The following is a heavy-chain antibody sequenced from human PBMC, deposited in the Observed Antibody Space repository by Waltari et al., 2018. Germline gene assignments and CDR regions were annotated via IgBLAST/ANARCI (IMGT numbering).Heavy chain of an antibody. V-gene: IGHV2-70*15. CDR3: ARDTPRSNYYDYGMDV. J-gene: IGHJ6*02. CDR2: IDWDDDK. Sequence: QVTLRESGPALVKPTQTLTLTCTFSGFSLSTSGMCVSWIRQPPGKALEWLARIDWDDDKYYSTSLKTRLNISKDTSKNQVGLTMTNMDPVDTATYYCARDTPRSNYYDYGMDVWGQGTTVTVSS. D-gene: IGHD2-2*02. CDR1: GFSLSTSGMC.